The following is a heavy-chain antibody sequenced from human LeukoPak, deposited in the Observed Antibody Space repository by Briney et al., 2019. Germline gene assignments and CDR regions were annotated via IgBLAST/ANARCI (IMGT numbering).Heavy chain of an antibody. CDR1: GFTFSSYG. Sequence: GGSLRLSCAASGFTFSSYGMHWVRQAPGKGLEWVAVISYDGSNKYYADSVKGRFTISRGNSKNTLYLQMNSLRAEDTAVYYCAKVGLVGALDYWGQGTLVTVSS. CDR3: AKVGLVGALDY. CDR2: ISYDGSNK. V-gene: IGHV3-30*18. D-gene: IGHD1-26*01. J-gene: IGHJ4*02.